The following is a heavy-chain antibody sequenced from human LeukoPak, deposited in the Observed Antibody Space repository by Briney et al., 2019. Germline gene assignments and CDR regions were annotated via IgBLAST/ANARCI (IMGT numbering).Heavy chain of an antibody. CDR1: GFTFSRFA. V-gene: IGHV3-30-3*01. CDR3: ARGQLWLLSY. J-gene: IGHJ4*02. D-gene: IGHD5-18*01. Sequence: GRSLRLSCAASGFTFSRFAMYWVRRAPGKGLEWVAIISNDGSNEYYADSVKGRFTISRDNSKNTLYLQMNSLRAEDTAVYYCARGQLWLLSYWGQGTLVTVSS. CDR2: ISNDGSNE.